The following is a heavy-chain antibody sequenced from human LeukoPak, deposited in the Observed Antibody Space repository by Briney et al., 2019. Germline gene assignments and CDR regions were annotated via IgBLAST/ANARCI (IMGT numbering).Heavy chain of an antibody. CDR1: GGSISTYS. CDR2: IYYSGST. V-gene: IGHV4-59*01. CDR3: ARAHSSGWPHMFDP. J-gene: IGHJ5*02. Sequence: KPSETLSLTCTVFGGSISTYSWTWIRQPPGKGLEWIGNIYYSGSTTYNPSLKSRVTISIDTSKNQFSLKVSSVTAADTAVYYCARAHSSGWPHMFDPWGQGTLVTVPS. D-gene: IGHD6-19*01.